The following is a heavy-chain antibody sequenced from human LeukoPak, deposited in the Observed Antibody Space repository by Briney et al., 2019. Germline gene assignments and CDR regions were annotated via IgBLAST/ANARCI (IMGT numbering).Heavy chain of an antibody. CDR1: SGSISSSNYY. D-gene: IGHD6-6*01. CDR2: IYYSGST. CDR3: ARAREFSSSSGRSYYFDY. V-gene: IGHV4-39*07. Sequence: SETLSLTCTVSSGSISSSNYYWGWIRQPPGKGLEWIGSIYYSGSTYYNPSLKSRVTISLDTSKNQFSLKLSSVTAADTAVYYCARAREFSSSSGRSYYFDYWGQGTLVTVSS. J-gene: IGHJ4*02.